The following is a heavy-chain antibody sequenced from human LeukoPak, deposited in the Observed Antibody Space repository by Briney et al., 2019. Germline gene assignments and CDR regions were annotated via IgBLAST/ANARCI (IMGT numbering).Heavy chain of an antibody. D-gene: IGHD2-21*01. Sequence: GGSLRLSCAASGFTFSSYAMHWVRQAPGKGLEWVAVISYDGSNKYYADSVKGRFTISRDNSKNTLYLQMNSLRAEDTAVYYCAKEHMAPAVYYFDYWGQGTLVTVSS. CDR3: AKEHMAPAVYYFDY. CDR2: ISYDGSNK. J-gene: IGHJ4*02. V-gene: IGHV3-30-3*01. CDR1: GFTFSSYA.